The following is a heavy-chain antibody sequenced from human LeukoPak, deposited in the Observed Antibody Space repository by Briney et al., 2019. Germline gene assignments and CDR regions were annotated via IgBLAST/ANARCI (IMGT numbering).Heavy chain of an antibody. Sequence: SGTLSLTCAVYGGSFSGYYWSWIRQPPGKGLEWIGEINHSGSTNYNPSLKSRVTISVDTSKNQFSLKLSSVTAADTAVYYCARGRSFLRRLYYFDYWGQGTLVTVSS. V-gene: IGHV4-34*01. CDR2: INHSGST. CDR3: ARGRSFLRRLYYFDY. CDR1: GGSFSGYY. J-gene: IGHJ4*02. D-gene: IGHD2-21*02.